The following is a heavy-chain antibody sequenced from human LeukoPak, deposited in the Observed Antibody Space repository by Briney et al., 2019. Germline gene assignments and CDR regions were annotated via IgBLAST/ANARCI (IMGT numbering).Heavy chain of an antibody. CDR1: GYTFSGYY. CDR3: ARSWRFCSGDSCYPIDY. D-gene: IGHD2-15*01. Sequence: GASVKVSCKASGYTFSGYYMHWVRQAPGQGLGWMGWISPNSGGTHYAQKFQGRVTMTRDTSISTAYMELSRLRSDDTAVYYCARSWRFCSGDSCYPIDYWGQGTLVTVSS. V-gene: IGHV1-2*02. CDR2: ISPNSGGT. J-gene: IGHJ4*02.